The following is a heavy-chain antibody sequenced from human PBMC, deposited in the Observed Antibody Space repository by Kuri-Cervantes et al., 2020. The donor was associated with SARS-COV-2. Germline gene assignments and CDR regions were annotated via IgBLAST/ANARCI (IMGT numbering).Heavy chain of an antibody. CDR1: GFTFSSYA. Sequence: ETLSLTCAASGFTFSSYAMSWVRQAPGKGLEWVSAISGSGGSTYYADSVKGRFTISRDNSKNTLYLQMNSLRAEDTAVYYCARAPSSSSPPVWGQGTTVTVSS. D-gene: IGHD6-6*01. CDR3: ARAPSSSSPPV. CDR2: ISGSGGST. J-gene: IGHJ6*02. V-gene: IGHV3-23*01.